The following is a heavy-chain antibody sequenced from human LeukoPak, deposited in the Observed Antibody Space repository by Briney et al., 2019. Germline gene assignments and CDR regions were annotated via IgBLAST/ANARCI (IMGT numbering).Heavy chain of an antibody. Sequence: ASVKVSCKASGYTFTGYYMHWVRQAPGQGLEWMGWINPNSGGTNHAQKFQGRVTMTRDTSISTAYMELSRLRPDDTAVYYCARSPAYSSEGIWYYFGYWGREPWSPSPQ. CDR2: INPNSGGT. V-gene: IGHV1-2*02. CDR1: GYTFTGYY. CDR3: ARSPAYSSEGIWYYFGY. J-gene: IGHJ4*02. D-gene: IGHD6-19*01.